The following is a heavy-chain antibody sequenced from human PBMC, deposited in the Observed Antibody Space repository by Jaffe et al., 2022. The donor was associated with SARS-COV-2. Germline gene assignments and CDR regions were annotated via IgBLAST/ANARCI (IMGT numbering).Heavy chain of an antibody. Sequence: EVQLVESGGGLVQPGRSLRLSCAASGFTFDDYAMHWVRQAPGKGLEWVSGISWNSGSIGYADSVKGRFTISRDNAKNSLYLQMNSLRAEDTALYYCAKDSAIFGPLVKGYGMDVWGQGTTVTVSS. J-gene: IGHJ6*02. D-gene: IGHD3-3*01. V-gene: IGHV3-9*01. CDR3: AKDSAIFGPLVKGYGMDV. CDR2: ISWNSGSI. CDR1: GFTFDDYA.